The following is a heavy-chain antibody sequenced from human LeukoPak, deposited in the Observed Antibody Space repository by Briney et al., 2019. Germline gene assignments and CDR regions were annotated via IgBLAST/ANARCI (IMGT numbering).Heavy chain of an antibody. J-gene: IGHJ5*02. V-gene: IGHV4-39*01. Sequence: LRLSCAASGFTFSDHYMDWIRQPPGKGLEWIGSISSTGTTNYNPSVKSRVTISLDTSKNQFSLRLSSVTAADTAMYYCAKPGQQLVRWSWFDPWGQGTLVVVSS. CDR2: ISSTGTT. CDR1: GFTFSDHY. CDR3: AKPGQQLVRWSWFDP. D-gene: IGHD6-13*01.